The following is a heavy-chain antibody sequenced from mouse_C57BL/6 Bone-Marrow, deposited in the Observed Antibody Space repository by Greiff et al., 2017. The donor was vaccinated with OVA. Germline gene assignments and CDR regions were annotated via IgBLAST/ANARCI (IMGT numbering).Heavy chain of an antibody. CDR2: SRNNANDYTP. J-gene: IGHJ4*01. CDR3: AREAAYDGYYCAMDY. D-gene: IGHD2-3*01. V-gene: IGHV7-1*01. CDR1: GFTFSDFY. Sequence: DVKLVESGGGLVQSGRSLRLSCATSGFTFSDFYMEWVRQAPGKGLEWIAASRNNANDYTPEYSASVQGRFIVSRDTSQSILYLHMNALRAEDTAIYYCAREAAYDGYYCAMDYWGQGTSVTVSS.